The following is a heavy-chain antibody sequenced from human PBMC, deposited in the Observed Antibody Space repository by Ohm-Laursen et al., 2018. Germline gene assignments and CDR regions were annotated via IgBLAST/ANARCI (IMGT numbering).Heavy chain of an antibody. CDR2: ISGSGGST. Sequence: SLRLSCTASGFTFSNYWMSWVRQAPGKGLEWVSAISGSGGSTYYADSVKGRFTISRDNSKNTLYLQMNSLRAEDTALYYCARGGGWYDCWGQGTLVTVSS. CDR3: ARGGGWYDC. CDR1: GFTFSNYW. J-gene: IGHJ4*02. V-gene: IGHV3-23*01. D-gene: IGHD6-19*01.